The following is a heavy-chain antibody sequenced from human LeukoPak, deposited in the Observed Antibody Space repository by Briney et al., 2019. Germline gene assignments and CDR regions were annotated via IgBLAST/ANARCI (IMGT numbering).Heavy chain of an antibody. V-gene: IGHV3-23*01. CDR3: AHSGYDRPYYFDY. CDR2: ISGSGGST. CDR1: GFTFSSYA. D-gene: IGHD5-12*01. J-gene: IGHJ4*02. Sequence: GGSLRLSCAASGFTFSSYAMSWVRQAPGKGLEWVSAISGSGGSTYYADSVKGRFTISRDNSKNTLYLQMNSLRAEDTAVYYCAHSGYDRPYYFDYWGQGTLVTASS.